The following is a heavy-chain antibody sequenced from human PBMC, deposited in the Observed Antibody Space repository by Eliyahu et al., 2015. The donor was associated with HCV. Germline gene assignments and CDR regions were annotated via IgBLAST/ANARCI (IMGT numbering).Heavy chain of an antibody. V-gene: IGHV3-15*01. J-gene: IGHJ6*02. CDR3: ATEALGGMHD. CDR2: IYSKSDGGTI. CDR1: GFGFINAW. Sequence: EVQLVESGGGLVXXGGSLTLXXAXSGFGFINAWMSWVRQAPGKGLEWVARIYSKSDGGTIDYAAPVKGRFTISRDDSKNMVYLQMNSLRSEDTAVYYCATEALGGMHDWGQGTTVTVSS.